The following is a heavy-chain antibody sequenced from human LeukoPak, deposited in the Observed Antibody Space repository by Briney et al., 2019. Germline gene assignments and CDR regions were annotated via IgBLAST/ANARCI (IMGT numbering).Heavy chain of an antibody. CDR3: AKDLESSGSDGCVHS. Sequence: GGSLRLSCAASGFTFSNYPMNWVRQAPGKGLEWISTISVSDTTHYTDSVRGRFTISRDNSKSTLYLHMNSLRAEDTAVYYCAKDLESSGSDGCVHSWGQGTLVSVSS. V-gene: IGHV3-23*01. J-gene: IGHJ4*02. CDR1: GFTFSNYP. D-gene: IGHD3-22*01. CDR2: ISVSDTT.